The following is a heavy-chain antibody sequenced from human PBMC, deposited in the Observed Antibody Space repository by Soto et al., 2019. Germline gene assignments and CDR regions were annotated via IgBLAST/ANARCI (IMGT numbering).Heavy chain of an antibody. Sequence: ASVKVSGKASGGTFSSYAISWVRQAPGQGLEWMGGIIPIFGTANYAQKFQGRVTITADESTSTAYMELSSLRSEDTAVYYCARAFGSSWFANNWFDPWGQGTLVTVSS. CDR2: IIPIFGTA. J-gene: IGHJ5*02. CDR1: GGTFSSYA. D-gene: IGHD6-13*01. V-gene: IGHV1-69*13. CDR3: ARAFGSSWFANNWFDP.